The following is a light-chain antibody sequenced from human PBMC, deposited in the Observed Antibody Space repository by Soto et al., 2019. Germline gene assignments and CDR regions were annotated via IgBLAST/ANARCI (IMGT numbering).Light chain of an antibody. Sequence: ATKITRYPASQSAFVGARVTITCRASQGIRNDLGWYQQKPGKAPKLLIYAASSLQSGVPSRFGGSGSGTDFTLTISSLQSEDFATYFCHQAYIGPWMIGKGTKVDIK. V-gene: IGKV1-6*01. CDR3: HQAYIGPWM. J-gene: IGKJ1*01. CDR2: AAS. CDR1: QGIRND.